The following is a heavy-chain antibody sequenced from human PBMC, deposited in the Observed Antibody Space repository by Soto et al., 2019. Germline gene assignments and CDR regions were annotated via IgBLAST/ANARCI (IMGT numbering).Heavy chain of an antibody. J-gene: IGHJ6*03. Sequence: GGSLRLSCAASGFTFSSYAMSWVRQAPGKGLEWVSAISGSGGSTYYADSVKGRFTISRDNSKNTLYLQMNSLRAEDTAVYYCAKNWNYAIYYYYMDVWGKGTTVTVSS. CDR1: GFTFSSYA. D-gene: IGHD1-7*01. V-gene: IGHV3-23*01. CDR2: ISGSGGST. CDR3: AKNWNYAIYYYYMDV.